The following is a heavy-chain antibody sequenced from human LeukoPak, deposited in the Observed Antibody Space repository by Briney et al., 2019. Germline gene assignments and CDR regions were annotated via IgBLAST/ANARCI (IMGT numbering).Heavy chain of an antibody. CDR3: AKDMRSDWYNGYDY. J-gene: IGHJ4*02. CDR2: ISWNSGSI. D-gene: IGHD2-21*02. V-gene: IGHV3-9*01. CDR1: GFTFDDYA. Sequence: GGSLRLSCAASGFTFDDYAMHWVRQAPGKGLEWVSGISWNSGSIGYADSVKGRFTISRDNAKNSLYLQMNSLRAEDTALYYCAKDMRSDWYNGYDYWGQGTLVTVSS.